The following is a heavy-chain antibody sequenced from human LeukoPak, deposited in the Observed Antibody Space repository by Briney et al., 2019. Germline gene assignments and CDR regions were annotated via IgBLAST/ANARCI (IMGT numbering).Heavy chain of an antibody. V-gene: IGHV3-21*01. CDR2: ISTSSSYI. CDR1: GFTFSTYS. J-gene: IGHJ4*02. Sequence: GGSLRLSCAASGFTFSTYSMTWVRQAPGKGLEWVSSISTSSSYIYYADSVKGRFTISRDNAKNSLYLQMNRLRAEDTAVYYCANNYGDYDYWGQGTLVTVSS. D-gene: IGHD4-17*01. CDR3: ANNYGDYDY.